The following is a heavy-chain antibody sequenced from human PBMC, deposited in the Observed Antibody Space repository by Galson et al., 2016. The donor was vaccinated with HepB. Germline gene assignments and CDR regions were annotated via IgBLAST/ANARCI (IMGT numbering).Heavy chain of an antibody. CDR2: ISTYNGNT. CDR1: GYTFSSYG. D-gene: IGHD3-22*01. CDR3: AREVSYYESSGQCLYYMDV. V-gene: IGHV1-18*04. J-gene: IGHJ6*03. Sequence: SVKVSCKASGYTFSSYGINWVRQAPGQGLEWMGWISTYNGNTNIAQNLQDRVTMTTDISTRTAYMELRSLRSDDTAVYFCAREVSYYESSGQCLYYMDVWGRGTAVTVSS.